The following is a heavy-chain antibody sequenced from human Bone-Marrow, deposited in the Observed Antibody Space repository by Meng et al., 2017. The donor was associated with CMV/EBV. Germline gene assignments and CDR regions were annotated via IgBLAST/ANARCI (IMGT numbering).Heavy chain of an antibody. J-gene: IGHJ4*01. Sequence: GESLKISCAASGFTFSSYSMNWVRQAPGKGLEWVSSISSSSSYIYYADSVKGRFTISRDNAKNSLYLQMNSLRAEDTAVYYCAGGQISYHLVYYFDHWGHGTLVTVSS. CDR1: GFTFSSYS. CDR2: ISSSSSYI. CDR3: AGGQISYHLVYYFDH. D-gene: IGHD2-2*01. V-gene: IGHV3-21*01.